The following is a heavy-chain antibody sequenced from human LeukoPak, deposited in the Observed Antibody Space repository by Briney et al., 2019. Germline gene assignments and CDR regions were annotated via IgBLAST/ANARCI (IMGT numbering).Heavy chain of an antibody. D-gene: IGHD3-10*01. Sequence: SVKVSCKASGGTYSSYAISWVRQAPGRGLEWMGGIIPIFGTANYAQKFQGRVTITADESTSTAYMELSSLRSEDTAVYYCLYGSGSYSDYWGQGTLVTVSS. CDR3: LYGSGSYSDY. CDR1: GGTYSSYA. V-gene: IGHV1-69*13. CDR2: IIPIFGTA. J-gene: IGHJ4*02.